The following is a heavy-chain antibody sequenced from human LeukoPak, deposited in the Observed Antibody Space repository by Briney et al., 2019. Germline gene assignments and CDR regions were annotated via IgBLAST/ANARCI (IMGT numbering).Heavy chain of an antibody. Sequence: SETLSLTCTVSGASTSAYYWSWIRQPPGKVLEWIGYSYSGGNANYNPSLKSRVTISIDTSENQFSLRLTSVTAADTAVYFCAHSKRGGGYYINAFAVWGQGALVTISS. V-gene: IGHV4-59*01. CDR3: AHSKRGGGYYINAFAV. D-gene: IGHD1-26*01. J-gene: IGHJ3*01. CDR2: SYSGGNA. CDR1: GASTSAYY.